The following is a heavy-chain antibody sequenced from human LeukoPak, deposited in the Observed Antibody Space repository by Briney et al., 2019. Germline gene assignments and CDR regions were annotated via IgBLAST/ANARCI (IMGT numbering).Heavy chain of an antibody. CDR1: GYTFTDYY. CDR2: INPNSGGT. Sequence: ASVKVSCKASGYTFTDYYLHWVRQAPGQGLEWMGWINPNSGGTNYAQTFQGRVTMTRDTSITTAYLELSRLRSDDTAVYYCATIGYSHYFDYWGQGTLVTVSS. CDR3: ATIGYSHYFDY. J-gene: IGHJ4*02. V-gene: IGHV1-2*02. D-gene: IGHD5-24*01.